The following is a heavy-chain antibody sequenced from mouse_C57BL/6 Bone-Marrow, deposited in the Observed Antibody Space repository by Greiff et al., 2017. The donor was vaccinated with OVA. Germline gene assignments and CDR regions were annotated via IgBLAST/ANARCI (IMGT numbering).Heavy chain of an antibody. CDR3: ARDKVVASYWYFDV. J-gene: IGHJ1*03. D-gene: IGHD1-1*01. CDR1: GFTFSDYY. V-gene: IGHV5-16*01. CDR2: INYDGSST. Sequence: EVMLVESEGGLVQPGSSMKLSCTASGFTFSDYYMAWVRQVPEKGLEWVANINYDGSSTYYLDSLKSRFIISRDNAKNILYLQMSSLKSEDTATYYCARDKVVASYWYFDVWGTGTTVTVSS.